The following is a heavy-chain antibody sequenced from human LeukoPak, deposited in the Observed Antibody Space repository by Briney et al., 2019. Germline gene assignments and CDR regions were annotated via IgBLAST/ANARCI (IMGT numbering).Heavy chain of an antibody. CDR1: GFTVSSNY. D-gene: IGHD5-12*01. V-gene: IGHV3-53*01. Sequence: GGSLRLSCAASGFTVSSNYMTWVRQAPGKGLEWVSVFYIDGRTYYGDSVKGRFTISRDNSKNTLYLQMNSLRVEDTAVYYCASHVDVVATQNWGQGTLVTVSS. CDR3: ASHVDVVATQN. J-gene: IGHJ4*02. CDR2: FYIDGRT.